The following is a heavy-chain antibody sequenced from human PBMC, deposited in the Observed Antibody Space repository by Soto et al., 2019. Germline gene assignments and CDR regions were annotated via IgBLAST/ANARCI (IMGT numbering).Heavy chain of an antibody. V-gene: IGHV3-7*04. Sequence: ESGGGLVHPGGSLRLTCAVSGFSFRSDWMNWVRQAPGKGLEWVAHTNQDGSEKYYLDSVKGRFTIFRDNAKNSLYLQMNSLRVEDTAVYYCSGGVGGAIWGQGTLVTVSS. J-gene: IGHJ4*02. D-gene: IGHD1-26*01. CDR3: SGGVGGAI. CDR2: TNQDGSEK. CDR1: GFSFRSDW.